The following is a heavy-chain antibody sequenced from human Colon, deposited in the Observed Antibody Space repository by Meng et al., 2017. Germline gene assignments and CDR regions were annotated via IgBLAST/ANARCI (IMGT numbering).Heavy chain of an antibody. Sequence: QVELQESGPGLVEPPETLSLTCTVSGGSISSYYWSWIRQPPGKGLEWIGYISYSGSTNYNPSLKSRVTISVDTSKNRFSLRLSSVTAADTAVYYCARGIAVADNWFDPWGQGTLVTVSS. CDR3: ARGIAVADNWFDP. CDR2: ISYSGST. CDR1: GGSISSYY. J-gene: IGHJ5*02. D-gene: IGHD6-19*01. V-gene: IGHV4-59*01.